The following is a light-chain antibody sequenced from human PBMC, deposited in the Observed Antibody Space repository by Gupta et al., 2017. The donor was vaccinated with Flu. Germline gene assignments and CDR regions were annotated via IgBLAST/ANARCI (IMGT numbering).Light chain of an antibody. CDR2: LGS. J-gene: IGKJ1*01. CDR1: QSLLHNNGYNY. V-gene: IGKV2-28*01. Sequence: DIVMTQSPLSLPVTPGEPASISCRSSQSLLHNNGYNYLDWYLQKPGQSPQLLIYLGSNRASGVPDRVSGSGSGTDFTLKISRVEAEDVGIDYCMQALQTPRTFGQGTKVEIK. CDR3: MQALQTPRT.